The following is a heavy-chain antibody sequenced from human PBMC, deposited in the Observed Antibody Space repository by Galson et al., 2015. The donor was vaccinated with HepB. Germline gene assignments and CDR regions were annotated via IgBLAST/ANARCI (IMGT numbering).Heavy chain of an antibody. CDR2: TYYRSKWYN. D-gene: IGHD3-22*01. Sequence: CAISGDRVSNNYAAWNWLRQSPSRGLEWLGRTYYRSKWYNDYANSVKSRVTINSDTSKNQFSLHLKSVTPDDTAVYYCAREIHKYFYDSSGYDYWGQGSLVTVSS. J-gene: IGHJ4*02. CDR1: GDRVSNNYAA. V-gene: IGHV6-1*01. CDR3: AREIHKYFYDSSGYDY.